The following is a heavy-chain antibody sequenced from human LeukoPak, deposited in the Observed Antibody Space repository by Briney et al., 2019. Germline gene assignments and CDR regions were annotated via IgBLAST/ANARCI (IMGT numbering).Heavy chain of an antibody. D-gene: IGHD6-19*01. CDR2: VYTSGIT. Sequence: SETLSLTCTVSGVSISSYYWSWVRQPAGKGLEWIGRVYTSGITNYNPSLKSRLTLSLDTSKNQFSLNLRSVTAADTAMYYCASDPFSSGWEFDYWGQGTLVTVSS. J-gene: IGHJ4*02. CDR3: ASDPFSSGWEFDY. V-gene: IGHV4-4*07. CDR1: GVSISSYY.